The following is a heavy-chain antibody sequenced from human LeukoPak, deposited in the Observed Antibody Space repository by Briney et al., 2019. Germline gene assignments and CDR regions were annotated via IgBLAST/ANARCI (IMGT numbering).Heavy chain of an antibody. Sequence: PGGSLRLSCAASGLTFGNYVVSWVRQAPGKGLEWVSAISGSGGSTYYADSVKGRFTISRDNSKNTVYLQMNSLRAEDTAVYYCARSRGFDPWGQGTLVTVSS. CDR2: ISGSGGST. CDR3: ARSRGFDP. J-gene: IGHJ5*02. V-gene: IGHV3-23*01. CDR1: GLTFGNYV. D-gene: IGHD2-2*01.